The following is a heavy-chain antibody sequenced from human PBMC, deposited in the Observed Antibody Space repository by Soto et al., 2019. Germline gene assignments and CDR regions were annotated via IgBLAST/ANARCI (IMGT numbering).Heavy chain of an antibody. CDR3: AYEMVRGVIPDY. CDR2: IYYSGST. J-gene: IGHJ4*02. Sequence: QLQLQESGPGLVKPSETLSLTCTVSGGSISSSSYYWGWIRQPPGKGLEWIGSIYYSGSTYYNPSLKSRVTISVDTSKNQFSLKLSSVTAADTAVYYCAYEMVRGVIPDYWGQGTLVTVSS. D-gene: IGHD3-10*01. CDR1: GGSISSSSYY. V-gene: IGHV4-39*01.